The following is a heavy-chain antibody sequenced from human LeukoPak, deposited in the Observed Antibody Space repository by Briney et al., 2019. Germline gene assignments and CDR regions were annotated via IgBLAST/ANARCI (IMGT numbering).Heavy chain of an antibody. CDR1: GFTFDDYG. CDR2: INWNGGST. Sequence: PGGSLRLSCAASGFTFDDYGMSWVRQAPGKGLEWVSGINWNGGSTGYADSVKGRFTISRDNAKNSLYLQMNSLRAEDTALYYCARLRTGYSSSWYETFDYWGQGTLVTVSS. CDR3: ARLRTGYSSSWYETFDY. J-gene: IGHJ4*02. V-gene: IGHV3-20*04. D-gene: IGHD6-13*01.